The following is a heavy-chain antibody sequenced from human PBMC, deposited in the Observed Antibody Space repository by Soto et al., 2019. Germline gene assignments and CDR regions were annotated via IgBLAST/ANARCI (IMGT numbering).Heavy chain of an antibody. CDR3: ARDWDGSGTVFDL. Sequence: GESLRISCAASGFTFRSYWMSWVRQAPGKGLEWVAIINLEGSEKYYADSVKGRFIISRDNAKNSLHLQMNSLRAEDTAVYYCARDWDGSGTVFDLWGQGTMVTVSS. V-gene: IGHV3-7*05. CDR2: INLEGSEK. D-gene: IGHD3-10*01. CDR1: GFTFRSYW. J-gene: IGHJ3*01.